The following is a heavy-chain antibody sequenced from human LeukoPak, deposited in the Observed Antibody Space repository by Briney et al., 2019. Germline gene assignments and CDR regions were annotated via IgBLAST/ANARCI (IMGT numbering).Heavy chain of an antibody. V-gene: IGHV4-34*01. CDR3: ARQPRHGSGFIES. CDR2: INHSGST. Sequence: SETLSPTCAVYGGSFSGYYWSWIRQPPGKGLEWIGEINHSGSTNYNPSLASRLTISLDTSKNQLSLKLDSVTAADMAVYYCARQPRHGSGFIESWGQGTLVTVSS. J-gene: IGHJ4*02. D-gene: IGHD6-19*01. CDR1: GGSFSGYY.